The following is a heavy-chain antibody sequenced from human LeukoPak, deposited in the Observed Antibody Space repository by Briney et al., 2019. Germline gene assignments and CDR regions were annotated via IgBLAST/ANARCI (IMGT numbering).Heavy chain of an antibody. CDR2: IYYSGST. Sequence: SETLSLTCTVSGGSISSYYWSWIRQPPGKGLEWIGYIYYSGSTNYNPSLKSRVTISVDTSKNQFSLKLSSVTAADTAVYYCGRVSSDYYYMDVWGKGTTVTVSS. CDR3: GRVSSDYYYMDV. CDR1: GGSISSYY. J-gene: IGHJ6*03. V-gene: IGHV4-59*01. D-gene: IGHD2-15*01.